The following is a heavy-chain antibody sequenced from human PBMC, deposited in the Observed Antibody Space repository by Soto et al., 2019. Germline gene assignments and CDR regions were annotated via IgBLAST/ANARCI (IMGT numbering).Heavy chain of an antibody. J-gene: IGHJ4*02. Sequence: QVQLVESGGGLVKPGGSLRLSCAASGFAFSDPYMSWIRQAPGKGLEWISYISSSGSTIYYADSVKGRFTISRDNAKKSLYLQMDSLTADDSAVYYCARGGASVTTPFDYWGQRTQVTVSS. V-gene: IGHV3-11*01. D-gene: IGHD4-17*01. CDR1: GFAFSDPY. CDR2: ISSSGSTI. CDR3: ARGGASVTTPFDY.